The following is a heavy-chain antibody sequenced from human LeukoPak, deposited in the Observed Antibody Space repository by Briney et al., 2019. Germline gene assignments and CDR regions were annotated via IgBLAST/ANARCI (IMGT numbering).Heavy chain of an antibody. CDR1: GFTFSSYA. Sequence: PGGSLRLSCAASGFTFSSYAMSWVRQAPGKGLEWVSAISGGGGSTYYADSAKGRFTISRDNAKNSLYLQMDSLRAEDTAVYYCARVSPYSSSLRYYDYWGQGTLVTVSS. CDR2: ISGGGGST. D-gene: IGHD6-6*01. V-gene: IGHV3-23*01. CDR3: ARVSPYSSSLRYYDY. J-gene: IGHJ4*02.